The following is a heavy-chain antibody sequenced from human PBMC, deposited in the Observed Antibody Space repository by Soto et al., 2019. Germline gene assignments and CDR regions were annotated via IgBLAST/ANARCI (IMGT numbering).Heavy chain of an antibody. Sequence: GGSLRLSCAASGFTISSYAMSWVRQAPGKGLEWVSAISDRGDTTHYAGSVKGRFTISRDTSKNTLYLQMNTLRAEDTAVYYCAKDKPGTTSFDYWGRGTLVTVSS. CDR3: AKDKPGTTSFDY. V-gene: IGHV3-23*01. D-gene: IGHD1-1*01. CDR1: GFTISSYA. CDR2: ISDRGDTT. J-gene: IGHJ4*02.